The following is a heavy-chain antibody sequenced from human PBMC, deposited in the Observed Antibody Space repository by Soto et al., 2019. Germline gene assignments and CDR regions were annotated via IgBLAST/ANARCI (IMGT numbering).Heavy chain of an antibody. CDR2: IYYSGST. J-gene: IGHJ6*02. D-gene: IGHD2-2*01. V-gene: IGHV4-31*03. Sequence: PSETLSLTCTVSGGSISSGGYYWSWIRQHPGKGLEWIGYIYYSGSTYYNPSLKSRVTISVDTSKNQFSLKLSSVTAADTAVYYCARVGVPYYYYGMDVWGQGTTVTVSS. CDR1: GGSISSGGYY. CDR3: ARVGVPYYYYGMDV.